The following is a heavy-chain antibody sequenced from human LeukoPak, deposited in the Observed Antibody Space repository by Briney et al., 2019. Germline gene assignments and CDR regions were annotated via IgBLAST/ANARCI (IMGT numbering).Heavy chain of an antibody. Sequence: PGGSLRLSCAAPGFTSSNYWMSWVRQAPGKGLEWVAHIKQDGSEKYYVDSVKGRFTISRDNAESSLYLQMNSLRAEDTAVYYCARSASYYDSSGYWYYFDYWGQGTLVTVSS. CDR1: GFTSSNYW. CDR2: IKQDGSEK. J-gene: IGHJ4*02. D-gene: IGHD3-22*01. CDR3: ARSASYYDSSGYWYYFDY. V-gene: IGHV3-7*01.